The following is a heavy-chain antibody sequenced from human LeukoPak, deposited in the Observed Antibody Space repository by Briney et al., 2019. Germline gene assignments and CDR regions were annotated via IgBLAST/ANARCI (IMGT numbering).Heavy chain of an antibody. Sequence: SETLSLTCAVYGGSFSGYYWSWIRQPPGKGLEWIGEINHSGSTNYNPSLKSRVTISVDTSKNQFSLKLSSVTAADTAVYYCARGSPGGSYYNYWGQGTLVPVSS. J-gene: IGHJ4*02. CDR3: ARGSPGGSYYNY. CDR1: GGSFSGYY. D-gene: IGHD1-26*01. V-gene: IGHV4-34*01. CDR2: INHSGST.